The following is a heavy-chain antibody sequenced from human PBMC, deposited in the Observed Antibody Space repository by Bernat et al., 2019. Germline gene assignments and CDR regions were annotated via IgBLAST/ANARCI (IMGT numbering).Heavy chain of an antibody. CDR3: ARAYCGGDCFPAVLDAFDI. CDR2: IDPSDSYT. D-gene: IGHD2-21*02. V-gene: IGHV5-10-1*03. J-gene: IGHJ3*02. Sequence: EVQLVQSGAEVKKPGESLRISCKGSGYSFTSYWISWVRQMPGKGLECMGRIDPSDSYTNYSPSFQGHVTIYADKSISTAYLQWSSMKASDTAMYYCARAYCGGDCFPAVLDAFDIWGQGTMVSVSS. CDR1: GYSFTSYW.